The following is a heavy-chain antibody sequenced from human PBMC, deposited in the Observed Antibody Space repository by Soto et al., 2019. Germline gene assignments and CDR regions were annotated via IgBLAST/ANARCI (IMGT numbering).Heavy chain of an antibody. V-gene: IGHV3-30*18. Sequence: QVQLVESGGGVVQPGRSLRLSCAASGFTFSSYGMHWVRQAPGKGLEGVAVISYDGSNKYYADSVKGRFTISRDNSKNTLYLQMNSLRAEDTAVYYCAKDPGIAAAGHAEYFQHWGQGTLVTVSS. J-gene: IGHJ1*01. CDR2: ISYDGSNK. CDR1: GFTFSSYG. CDR3: AKDPGIAAAGHAEYFQH. D-gene: IGHD6-13*01.